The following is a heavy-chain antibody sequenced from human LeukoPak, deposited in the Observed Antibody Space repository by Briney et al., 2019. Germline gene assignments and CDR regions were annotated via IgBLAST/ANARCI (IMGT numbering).Heavy chain of an antibody. V-gene: IGHV4-39*01. J-gene: IGHJ4*02. D-gene: IGHD3-10*01. CDR3: ARVPHYYFGYGYFDS. CDR2: IYYSGST. Sequence: SETLSLTCTVSGGSISSSGYYWGWIRQPPGKGLEWIASIYYSGSTYYNPSLKSRVTISVDTSKNQLSLKLSSLTAADTAVYYCARVPHYYFGYGYFDSWGQGTLVTVSS. CDR1: GGSISSSGYY.